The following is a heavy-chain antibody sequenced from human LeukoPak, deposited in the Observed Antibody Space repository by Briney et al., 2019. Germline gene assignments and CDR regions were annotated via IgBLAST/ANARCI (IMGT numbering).Heavy chain of an antibody. CDR2: IRSKAYGGAT. CDR3: TRDPYGKGFDY. Sequence: GGSLRLSCTASGFTFGDYAMSWVRQAPGKGLEWVGFIRSKAYGGATEYAASVKGRFTISRDDSKSIAYLQMNSLKTEDTAVYYCTRDPYGKGFDYWGQGTLVTVSS. J-gene: IGHJ4*02. D-gene: IGHD4-17*01. V-gene: IGHV3-49*04. CDR1: GFTFGDYA.